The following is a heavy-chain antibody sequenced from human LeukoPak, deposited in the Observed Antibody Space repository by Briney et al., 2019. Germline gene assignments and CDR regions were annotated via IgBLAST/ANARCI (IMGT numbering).Heavy chain of an antibody. D-gene: IGHD2-2*01. Sequence: AAVTVSFTSSGYTFTVYYMHWVRPPPAQGLEWMGWINPNSGGTNYAQKFQGRVTMTSDTSITTAYMELSRLRSDDTAVYYCARDLNIYCSSTSCYDHWFDPWGQGTLVTVSS. J-gene: IGHJ5*02. CDR1: GYTFTVYY. CDR2: INPNSGGT. V-gene: IGHV1-2*02. CDR3: ARDLNIYCSSTSCYDHWFDP.